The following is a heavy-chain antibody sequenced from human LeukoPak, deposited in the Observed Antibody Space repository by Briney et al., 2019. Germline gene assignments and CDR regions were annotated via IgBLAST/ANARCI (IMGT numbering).Heavy chain of an antibody. J-gene: IGHJ4*02. D-gene: IGHD2-21*02. V-gene: IGHV4-34*01. CDR3: ARRKVVVTAIVIWYGTFDY. CDR2: INHSGST. Sequence: SETLSLTCTVSGGSISSYYWSWIRQPPGKGLEWIGEINHSGSTNYNPSLKSRVTISVDTSENQFSLKLSSVTAADTAVYYCARRKVVVTAIVIWYGTFDYWGQGTLVTVSS. CDR1: GGSISSYY.